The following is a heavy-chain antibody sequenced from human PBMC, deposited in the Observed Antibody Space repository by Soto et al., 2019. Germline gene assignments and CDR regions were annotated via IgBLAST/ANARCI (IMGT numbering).Heavy chain of an antibody. D-gene: IGHD3-16*02. CDR1: GGSISSSSYY. V-gene: IGHV4-39*01. J-gene: IGHJ4*02. CDR3: ARSLHLGEVSSPYYFDY. Sequence: QLQLQESGPGLVKPSETLSLTCTVSGGSISSSSYYWGWIRQPPGKGLEWIGSIYYSGSTYYNPYLKRRVTISVDTSKNQFSLKLSSVTAADTAVYYCARSLHLGEVSSPYYFDYWGQGTLVTVSS. CDR2: IYYSGST.